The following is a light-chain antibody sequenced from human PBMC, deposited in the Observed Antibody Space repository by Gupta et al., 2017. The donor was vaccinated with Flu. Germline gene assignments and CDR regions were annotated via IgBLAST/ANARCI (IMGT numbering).Light chain of an antibody. CDR1: QSVSSSY. CDR2: GAS. Sequence: EIVLTQSPGTLSLSPGERATLSCRASQSVSSSYLAWYQQKPGQAPRLLIYGASSSATGIPDRFSGSGSGTDFTLTISRLEPEDFAVYYCQQYCSSFVSFGQGTKLEIK. V-gene: IGKV3-20*01. CDR3: QQYCSSFVS. J-gene: IGKJ2*03.